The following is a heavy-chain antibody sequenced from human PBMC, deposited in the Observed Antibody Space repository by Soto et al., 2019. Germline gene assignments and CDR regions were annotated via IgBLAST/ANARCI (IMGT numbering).Heavy chain of an antibody. CDR1: GFTFSRYG. V-gene: IGHV3-30*18. D-gene: IGHD4-17*01. CDR3: AKDRTTVVTPLDY. CDR2: ISYDGSNK. Sequence: QVQLVESGGGVVQPGRSLRLSCAASGFTFSRYGMHWVRQAPGKGLEWVAVISYDGSNKYYADSVKGRFTISRDNSKNTLYLQMNSLRAEDTAVYYCAKDRTTVVTPLDYWCQGTLVTVSS. J-gene: IGHJ4*02.